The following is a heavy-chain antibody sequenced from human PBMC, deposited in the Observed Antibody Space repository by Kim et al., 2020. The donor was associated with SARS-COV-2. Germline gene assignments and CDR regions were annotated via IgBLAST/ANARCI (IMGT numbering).Heavy chain of an antibody. CDR1: GFTFSNYA. D-gene: IGHD3-10*01. V-gene: IGHV3-64*05. Sequence: GGSLRLSCSASGFTFSNYAMPWVRQAPGKGLEYVSAISSNGGSTYYADSVKGRFTISRDKSKNMLYVQMSSLSVEDTAMYYCVTGNSYNSGLNYVEAPF. J-gene: IGHJ3*01. CDR2: ISSNGGST. CDR3: VTGNSYNSGLNYVEAPF.